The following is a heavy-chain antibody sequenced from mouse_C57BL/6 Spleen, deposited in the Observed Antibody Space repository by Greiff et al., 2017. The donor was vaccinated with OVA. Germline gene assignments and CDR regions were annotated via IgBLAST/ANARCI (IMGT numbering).Heavy chain of an antibody. Sequence: VQLQQPGAELVKPGASVKLSCKASGYTFTSYWMQWVKQRPGQGLEWIGEIDPSDSYTNYNQKFKGKATLTVDTSSSTAYMQLSSLTSEDSAVYYCARGGYGNSLWGQGTTLTVSS. J-gene: IGHJ2*01. D-gene: IGHD2-1*01. CDR1: GYTFTSYW. V-gene: IGHV1-50*01. CDR3: ARGGYGNSL. CDR2: IDPSDSYT.